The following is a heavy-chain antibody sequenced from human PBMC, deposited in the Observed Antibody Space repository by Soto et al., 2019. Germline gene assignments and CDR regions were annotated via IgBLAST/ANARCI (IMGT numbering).Heavy chain of an antibody. V-gene: IGHV4-59*08. D-gene: IGHD1-26*01. J-gene: IGHJ4*02. CDR1: GGSISTYY. Sequence: PSETLSLTCAVSGGSISTYYYSWIRQPPGKGQEWIGNIYYSGTTSYNSSPMRRVTISVAASKTQFYLPLTSVTAAATAVSYCESHQADGTGSFPFDYWGQGILVTVSS. CDR2: IYYSGTT. CDR3: ESHQADGTGSFPFDY.